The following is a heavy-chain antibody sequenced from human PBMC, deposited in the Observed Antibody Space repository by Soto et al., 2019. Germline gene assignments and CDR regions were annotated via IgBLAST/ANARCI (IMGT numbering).Heavy chain of an antibody. Sequence: QITWKESGLTLVKPTQTLTLTYAFSGFSLSTSGVGVGWFRQTPVMALEWLALIYWDDDKRYGPSLKSRLTITKDTSKYQVVLTMTNMDPVDTATYYCAHRFCPDPPVYCGQGTLVTVSA. J-gene: IGHJ4*02. CDR2: IYWDDDK. CDR3: AHRFCPDPPVY. CDR1: GFSLSTSGVG. V-gene: IGHV2-5*05.